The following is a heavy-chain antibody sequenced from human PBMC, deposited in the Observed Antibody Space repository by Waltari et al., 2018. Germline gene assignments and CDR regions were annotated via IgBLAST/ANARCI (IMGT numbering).Heavy chain of an antibody. CDR3: TSRANYDILTGYFHDAFDI. D-gene: IGHD3-9*01. V-gene: IGHV3-15*01. CDR2: IKSKTDGGTT. J-gene: IGHJ3*02. Sequence: EVQLVESGGGLVKPGESLRLSCAASGFTFSNAWMSWVRQAPGKGLEWVGRIKSKTDGGTTDYAAPVKDRFTISRDDSKNTLYLQMNSLKTEDTAVYYCTSRANYDILTGYFHDAFDIWGQGTMVTVSS. CDR1: GFTFSNAW.